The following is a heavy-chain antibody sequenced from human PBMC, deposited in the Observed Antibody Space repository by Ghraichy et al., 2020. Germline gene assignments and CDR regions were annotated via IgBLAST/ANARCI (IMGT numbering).Heavy chain of an antibody. V-gene: IGHV3-23*01. J-gene: IGHJ6*02. CDR2: ISGSGGET. CDR1: EFSLSSYV. D-gene: IGHD6-13*01. Sequence: GGSLRLSCTAASEFSLSSYVLSWVRQAPGKGLEWVSAISGSGGETYYPDSVKGRFTISRDNSKNTLYLQMNSLRVEDTAGYYCGKGISAGSSTISYYYNGMDLWGQGTTVTVSS. CDR3: GKGISAGSSTISYYYNGMDL.